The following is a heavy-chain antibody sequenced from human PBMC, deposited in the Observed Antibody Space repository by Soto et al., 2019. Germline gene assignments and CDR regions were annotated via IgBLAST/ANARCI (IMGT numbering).Heavy chain of an antibody. CDR1: GYTFTSYA. CDR2: INAGNGNT. V-gene: IGHV1-3*01. Sequence: PSVKVSCKASGYTFTSYAMHWVRQAPGQRLEWMGWINAGNGNTKYSQKFQGRVTITRDTSASTAYMELSSLRSEDTAVYYCARDHSSSWSNYIWFDPWGQGTLVTVSS. D-gene: IGHD6-13*01. J-gene: IGHJ5*02. CDR3: ARDHSSSWSNYIWFDP.